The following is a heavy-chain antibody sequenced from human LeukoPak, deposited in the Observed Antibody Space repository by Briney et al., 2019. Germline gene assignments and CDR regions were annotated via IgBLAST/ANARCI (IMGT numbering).Heavy chain of an antibody. J-gene: IGHJ5*02. V-gene: IGHV4-34*01. Sequence: SETLSLTCAVYDGSLSGYYWSWIRQSPGKGLEWIGEINRGGITKYNPSLKSRVTISLGTSYNQFSLKLTSVTAADTAMYYCARSEDCGSSSCYWFDPWGQGTLVTVSS. D-gene: IGHD2-2*01. CDR3: ARSEDCGSSSCYWFDP. CDR1: DGSLSGYY. CDR2: INRGGIT.